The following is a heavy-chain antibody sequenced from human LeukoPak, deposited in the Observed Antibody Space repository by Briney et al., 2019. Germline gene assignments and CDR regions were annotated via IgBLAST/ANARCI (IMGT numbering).Heavy chain of an antibody. CDR1: GINFRGYW. D-gene: IGHD5-12*01. V-gene: IGHV3-7*01. CDR2: MKQDGSEK. Sequence: GGSLRLSCAASGINFRGYWMAWVRQAPGKGLEWVANMKQDGSEKYYVDSVKGRFTISRDNAKNSLYLEMNSLRVEDTAVYYCARDLGHTGYDLYDYWGQGTLVTVSS. CDR3: ARDLGHTGYDLYDY. J-gene: IGHJ4*02.